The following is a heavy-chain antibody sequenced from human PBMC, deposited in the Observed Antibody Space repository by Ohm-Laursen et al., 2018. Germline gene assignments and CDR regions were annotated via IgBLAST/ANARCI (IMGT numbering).Heavy chain of an antibody. CDR3: AKEASSSWDYYYYGMDV. CDR1: GFTFDDYA. J-gene: IGHJ6*02. CDR2: ISWNSGSI. Sequence: SLRLSCAAFGFTFDDYAMHWVRHAPGKGLEWVSGISWNSGSIGYADSVKGRFTISRDNAKNSLYLQMNSLRAEDTALYYCAKEASSSWDYYYYGMDVWGQGTTVTVSS. V-gene: IGHV3-9*01. D-gene: IGHD6-13*01.